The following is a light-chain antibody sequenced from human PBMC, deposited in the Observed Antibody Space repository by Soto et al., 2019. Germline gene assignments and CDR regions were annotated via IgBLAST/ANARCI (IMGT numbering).Light chain of an antibody. CDR2: LNSDGSY. Sequence: QPVLTQSPSASASLGASVKLTCTLSSGHSSYAIAWHQQQPEKGPRYLMKLNSDGSYSKGDGIPDRFSGSSSGAERYLSISSLQAEDEADYDGQTWGTGFLMFGRGTKLTVL. CDR1: SGHSSYA. CDR3: QTWGTGFLM. V-gene: IGLV4-69*01. J-gene: IGLJ3*02.